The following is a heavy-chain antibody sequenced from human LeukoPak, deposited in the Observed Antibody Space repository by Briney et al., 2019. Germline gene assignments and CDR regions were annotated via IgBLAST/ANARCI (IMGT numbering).Heavy chain of an antibody. CDR3: ARARLRGWTTPPGGFDY. J-gene: IGHJ4*02. CDR2: INHSGST. D-gene: IGHD3/OR15-3a*01. CDR1: GGSFSGYY. Sequence: SETLSLTCAVYGGSFSGYYWSWIRQPPGKGLEWIGEINHSGSTNYNPSLKSRVTISVDTSKNQFSLKLSSVTAADTAVYYCARARLRGWTTPPGGFDYWGQGTLVTVSS. V-gene: IGHV4-34*01.